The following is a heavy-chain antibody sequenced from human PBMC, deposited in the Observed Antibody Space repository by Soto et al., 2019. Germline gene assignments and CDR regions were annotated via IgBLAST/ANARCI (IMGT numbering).Heavy chain of an antibody. CDR2: IYYSGST. CDR1: GDSISNSRFY. D-gene: IGHD2-15*01. Sequence: PSETLSLTCSVSGDSISNSRFYWAWIRQPPGEGLEWIGSIYYSGSTYYNPSLKSRVTISVDTSKNQFSLKLSSLTAADTAVYYCARHTPAISISDHWGQGTLVTVSS. J-gene: IGHJ4*02. V-gene: IGHV4-39*01. CDR3: ARHTPAISISDH.